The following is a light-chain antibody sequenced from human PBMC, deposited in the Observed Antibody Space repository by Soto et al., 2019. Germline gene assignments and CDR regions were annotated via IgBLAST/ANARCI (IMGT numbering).Light chain of an antibody. CDR1: QSVSSW. Sequence: IQMTQSPSALSGSVGDRVTITCRASQSVSSWLAWYQQKPGKAPKLLIYKASTLKSGVPSRFSGSVSGTEFTLTISSLQPDDFATYYCQHYNSYSEAFGQGTKV. J-gene: IGKJ1*01. V-gene: IGKV1-5*03. CDR2: KAS. CDR3: QHYNSYSEA.